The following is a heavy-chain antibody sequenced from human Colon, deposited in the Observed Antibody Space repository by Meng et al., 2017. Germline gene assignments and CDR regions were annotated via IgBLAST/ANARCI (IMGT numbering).Heavy chain of an antibody. V-gene: IGHV3-7*01. CDR1: AFTFSGYS. CDR3: ARVNPGVFDY. CDR2: INQDGSET. J-gene: IGHJ4*02. Sequence: GESLKIFCAASAFTFSGYSMSWVRQAPGKGLEWVANINQDGSETYYVDSVKGRFSISRDNAKNSLYLQMNSLRAEDTAVYYCARVNPGVFDYWGQGTLVTVSS.